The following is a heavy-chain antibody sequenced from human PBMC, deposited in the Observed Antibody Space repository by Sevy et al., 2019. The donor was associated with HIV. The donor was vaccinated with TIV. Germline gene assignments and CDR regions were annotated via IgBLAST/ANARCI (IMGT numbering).Heavy chain of an antibody. D-gene: IGHD3-16*01. V-gene: IGHV3-23*01. J-gene: IGHJ4*02. CDR1: GFTFTNYA. CDR3: AKYLGGNFVSYFDY. Sequence: GGSLRLSCAASGFTFTNYAMTWVRQAPGKGLEWVSSFSATGLSTYYADSVKGRFTISRDKSKNTLYLQMNSLRVEDTAGYYCAKYLGGNFVSYFDYWGQGTLVTVSS. CDR2: FSATGLST.